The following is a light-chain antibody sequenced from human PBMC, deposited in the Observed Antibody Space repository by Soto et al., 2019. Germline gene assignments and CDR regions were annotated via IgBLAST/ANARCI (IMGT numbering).Light chain of an antibody. V-gene: IGKV3-20*01. CDR3: QQHVSSPIP. Sequence: TQSPATLSLSRGERGTRSCMSSQTVTRSYLAWYQQKPGHARRRLIYSASSRVTGIPDRLSGSGSATDFALTISRLEPDDFAVYYCQQHVSSPIPVGQGTRLEIK. CDR2: SAS. J-gene: IGKJ5*01. CDR1: QTVTRSY.